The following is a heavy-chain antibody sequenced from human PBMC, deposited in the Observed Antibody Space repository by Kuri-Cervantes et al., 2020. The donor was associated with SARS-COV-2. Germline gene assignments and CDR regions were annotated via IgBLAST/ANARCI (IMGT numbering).Heavy chain of an antibody. CDR1: GYSFTSYW. J-gene: IGHJ6*02. D-gene: IGHD2-15*01. CDR3: ARLPPNCSGGSCYDGYYYYGMDV. Sequence: KVSCKGSGYSFTSYWTGWVRQMPGKGLEWMGIIYPGDSDTRYSPSFQGQVTISADKSISTAYLQWSSLKASDTAMYYCARLPPNCSGGSCYDGYYYYGMDVWGQGTTVTVSS. CDR2: IYPGDSDT. V-gene: IGHV5-51*01.